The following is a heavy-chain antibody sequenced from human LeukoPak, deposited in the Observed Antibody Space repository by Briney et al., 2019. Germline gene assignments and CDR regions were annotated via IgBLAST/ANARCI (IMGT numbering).Heavy chain of an antibody. V-gene: IGHV3-23*01. J-gene: IGHJ4*02. CDR3: TSFYYYGSGSSYNSFDY. Sequence: GGSLRLSCAASGFTFSSYGMSWVRQAPGKGLEWVSAISGSGTSTYYADSVKDRFTISRDNSRNTLYLQMSSLRAEDTAEYYCTSFYYYGSGSSYNSFDYWGQGTLVTVSS. CDR2: ISGSGTST. CDR1: GFTFSSYG. D-gene: IGHD3-10*01.